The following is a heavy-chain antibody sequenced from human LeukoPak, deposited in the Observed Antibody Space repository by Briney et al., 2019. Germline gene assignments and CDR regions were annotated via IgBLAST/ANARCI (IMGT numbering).Heavy chain of an antibody. V-gene: IGHV3-64*02. CDR1: GFTFSSYT. Sequence: GGSLRLSCAASGFTFSSYTMHWVRQVPGKGLEYVSGIISNGGTTYYADSVKGRFTISRDNSKNTLFLQLGSLRGEDIGVYYCARDQGWTTIFGVVTRAGMDVWGQGTTVTVPS. D-gene: IGHD3-3*01. CDR2: IISNGGTT. J-gene: IGHJ6*02. CDR3: ARDQGWTTIFGVVTRAGMDV.